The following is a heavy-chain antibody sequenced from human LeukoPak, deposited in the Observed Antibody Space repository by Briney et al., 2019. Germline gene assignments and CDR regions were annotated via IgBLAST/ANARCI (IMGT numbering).Heavy chain of an antibody. D-gene: IGHD3-10*01. CDR1: GGSISSYY. J-gene: IGHJ6*02. CDR3: ARRPYYYGSGPFMDV. V-gene: IGHV4-4*07. Sequence: SETLSLTCTVSGGSISSYYWSWIRQPAGKGLEWIGRIYTSGSTYYNPSLKSRVTISVDTSKNQFSLKLSSVTAADTAVYYCARRPYYYGSGPFMDVWGQGTTVTVSS. CDR2: IYTSGST.